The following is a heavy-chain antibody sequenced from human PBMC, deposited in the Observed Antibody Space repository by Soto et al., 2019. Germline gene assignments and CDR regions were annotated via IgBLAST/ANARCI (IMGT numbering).Heavy chain of an antibody. J-gene: IGHJ3*02. CDR2: ISYDGSNK. V-gene: IGHV3-30-3*01. Sequence: GGALRLCCAASGFTFSSYAMHWVRQAPGKGLEWVAVISYDGSNKYYADSVKGRFTISRDNSKNTLYLQMNSLRAEDTAVYYCASLDKTILATPVYDAFDIWGQGTMVTVSS. D-gene: IGHD1-20*01. CDR3: ASLDKTILATPVYDAFDI. CDR1: GFTFSSYA.